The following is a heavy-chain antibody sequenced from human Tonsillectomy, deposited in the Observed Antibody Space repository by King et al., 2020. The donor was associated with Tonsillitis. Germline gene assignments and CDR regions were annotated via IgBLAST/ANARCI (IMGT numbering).Heavy chain of an antibody. CDR1: GGSIRRSDHY. D-gene: IGHD1-26*01. V-gene: IGHV4-39*01. Sequence: QLQESGPGVVKPSETLSLSCTVSGGSIRRSDHYWAWIRQPPGKGLEWIGYMYYSGTIFYNPSLKSRITISGGTSENRFSLKLGSVTAADTAVYFCARYVSGSFDYWGQGALVTASS. CDR3: ARYVSGSFDY. CDR2: MYYSGTI. J-gene: IGHJ4*02.